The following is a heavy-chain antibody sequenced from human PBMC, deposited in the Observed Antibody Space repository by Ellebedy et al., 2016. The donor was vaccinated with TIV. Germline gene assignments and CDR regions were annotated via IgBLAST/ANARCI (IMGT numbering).Heavy chain of an antibody. V-gene: IGHV1-18*01. CDR3: ARFVLFGVVIIPNFDY. CDR2: ISAYNGNT. D-gene: IGHD3-3*01. CDR1: GYTFTSYG. Sequence: ASVKVSXXASGYTFTSYGISWVRQAPGQGLEWMGWISAYNGNTNYAQKLQGRVTMTTDTSTSTAYMELRSLRSDDTAVYYCARFVLFGVVIIPNFDYWGQGTLVTVSS. J-gene: IGHJ4*02.